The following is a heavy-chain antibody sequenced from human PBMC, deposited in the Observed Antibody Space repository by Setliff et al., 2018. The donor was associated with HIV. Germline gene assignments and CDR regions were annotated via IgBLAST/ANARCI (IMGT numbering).Heavy chain of an antibody. CDR2: IYYSGST. CDR3: ARAGYNSRPYYFDY. V-gene: IGHV4-59*11. Sequence: SETLSLTCTVSDASISSHYWSWIRQPPGKGLEWIAYIYYSGSTSYNPSLKSRVTVSIDTSKNQFSLKLNSVTAADAAVYYCARAGYNSRPYYFDYWVQGTLVTVSS. J-gene: IGHJ4*02. D-gene: IGHD6-13*01. CDR1: DASISSHY.